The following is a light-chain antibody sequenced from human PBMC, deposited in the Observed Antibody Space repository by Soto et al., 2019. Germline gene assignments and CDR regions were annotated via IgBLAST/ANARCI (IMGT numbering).Light chain of an antibody. CDR3: QSYDSSLSYWV. CDR1: SSNIGAGYD. CDR2: GNT. J-gene: IGLJ3*02. Sequence: QSVPTQPPSVSGAPGQRVTISCTGSSSNIGAGYDVHWYQQLPGTAPKLLVSGNTNRPSGVPDRFSGSKSGTSASLAITGLQAEDEADYYCQSYDSSLSYWVFGGGTKVTVL. V-gene: IGLV1-40*01.